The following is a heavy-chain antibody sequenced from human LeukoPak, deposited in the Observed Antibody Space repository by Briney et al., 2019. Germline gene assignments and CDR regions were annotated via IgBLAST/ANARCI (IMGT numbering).Heavy chain of an antibody. V-gene: IGHV3-48*01. D-gene: IGHD2-2*02. Sequence: TGGSLRLSCAASGFTFSSYSMNWVRQAPGKGLEWVSYISSSSSTIYYADSVKGRFTISRDNAKNSLYLQMNSLRAEDTAVYYCARVDAQYCSSTSCYTGGFDYWGQGTLVTVSS. CDR1: GFTFSSYS. CDR3: ARVDAQYCSSTSCYTGGFDY. CDR2: ISSSSSTI. J-gene: IGHJ4*02.